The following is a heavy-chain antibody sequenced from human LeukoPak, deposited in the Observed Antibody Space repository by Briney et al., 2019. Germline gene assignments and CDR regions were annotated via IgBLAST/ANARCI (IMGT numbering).Heavy chain of an antibody. J-gene: IGHJ4*02. Sequence: ASVKVSCKASGYTFTSYGISWVRQAPGQGLEWMGWISAYIGNTNYAQKLQGRVTMTTDTSTTTAYMELRSLRPDDTAVYYCARRGQGFDYYNYNNWGQGTLVTVSS. CDR1: GYTFTSYG. CDR2: ISAYIGNT. CDR3: ARRGQGFDYYNYNN. V-gene: IGHV1-18*01. D-gene: IGHD3-10*01.